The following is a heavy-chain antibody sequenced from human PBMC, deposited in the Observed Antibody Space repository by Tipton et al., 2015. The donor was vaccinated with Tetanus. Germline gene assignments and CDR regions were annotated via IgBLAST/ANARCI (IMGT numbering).Heavy chain of an antibody. CDR3: ARKTFYYDSSGEEDAFDI. Sequence: QLVQSGAEVKKPGESLKISCKGSGYSFTSYWIGWVRQMPGKGLEWVSAISGSGGSTYYADSVKGRFTISRDNSKNTQYLQMNSLRAEDTAVYYCARKTFYYDSSGEEDAFDIWGQGTMVTVSS. J-gene: IGHJ3*02. CDR1: GYSFTSYW. V-gene: IGHV3-23*04. CDR2: ISGSGGST. D-gene: IGHD3-22*01.